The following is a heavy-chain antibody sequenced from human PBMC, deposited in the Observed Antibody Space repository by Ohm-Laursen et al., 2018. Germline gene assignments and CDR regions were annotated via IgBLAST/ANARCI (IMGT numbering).Heavy chain of an antibody. CDR3: ARVPHYYYYGMDV. Sequence: SLRLSCAASGFTFSSYEMNWVRQAPGKGLEWVSYISSSSSTIYYADSVKGRFTISRDNAKNSLYLQMNSLRAEDTAVYYCARVPHYYYYGMDVWGQGTTVTVSS. CDR2: ISSSSSTI. J-gene: IGHJ6*02. V-gene: IGHV3-48*03. CDR1: GFTFSSYE.